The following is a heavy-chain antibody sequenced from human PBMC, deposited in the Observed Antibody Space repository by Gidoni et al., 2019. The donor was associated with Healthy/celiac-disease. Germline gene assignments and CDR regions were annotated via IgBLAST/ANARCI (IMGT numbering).Heavy chain of an antibody. CDR1: GFTFDDYA. CDR2: ISWNSGSI. Sequence: EVQLVESGGGLVQPGRSLRLSCAASGFTFDDYAMHWVRQAPGKGLEWGSGISWNSGSIGYADSVKGRFTISRDNAKNSLYLQMNSLRAEDTALYYCAKELIAGDEVWGQGTLVTVSS. D-gene: IGHD2-21*01. J-gene: IGHJ4*02. CDR3: AKELIAGDEV. V-gene: IGHV3-9*01.